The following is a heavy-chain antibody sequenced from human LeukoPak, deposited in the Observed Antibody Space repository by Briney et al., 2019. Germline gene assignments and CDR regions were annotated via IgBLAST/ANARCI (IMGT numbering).Heavy chain of an antibody. CDR1: GFTFSNYG. Sequence: GGSLRLSCAASGFTFSNYGIHWVRRAPGKGLEWVALISNDGSNKYYADSVKGRFTISRDNSKNTVYLQMNSLRDEDTAVYFCAKGIAEAGIRPTSNYGMDVWGQGTTVTVSS. J-gene: IGHJ6*02. D-gene: IGHD6-13*01. CDR3: AKGIAEAGIRPTSNYGMDV. V-gene: IGHV3-30*18. CDR2: ISNDGSNK.